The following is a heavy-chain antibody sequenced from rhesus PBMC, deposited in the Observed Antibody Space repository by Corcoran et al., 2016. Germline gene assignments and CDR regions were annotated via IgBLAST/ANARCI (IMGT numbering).Heavy chain of an antibody. V-gene: IGHV4-160*01. Sequence: QVQLQESGPGLVKPSETLSLTCAVSGGSISSNYWSWIRQPPGKGREWVGRIYGSDGSTDSNPSLMSRVTISTDTSKNQFSLKLGAVTAADTAVYYCARGCSGTYCYVEYFEFWGQGALVTVSS. CDR3: ARGCSGTYCYVEYFEF. CDR1: GGSISSNY. CDR2: IYGSDGST. D-gene: IGHD2-27*01. J-gene: IGHJ1*01.